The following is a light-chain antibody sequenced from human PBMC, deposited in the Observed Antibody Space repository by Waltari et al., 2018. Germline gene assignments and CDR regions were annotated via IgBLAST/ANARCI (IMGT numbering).Light chain of an antibody. CDR1: QSVSSNY. J-gene: IGKJ1*01. V-gene: IGKV3-20*01. CDR2: DAS. CDR3: QQYGRSPWT. Sequence: FVLTQSPGTLSLSPGERVTLSCRASQSVSSNYLAWYQQKPGQAPRLLNYDASNRATGNADRFSCSWSWTDFTLTNSRLEPEDVSVYYCQQYGRSPWTFGQGTKVEIK.